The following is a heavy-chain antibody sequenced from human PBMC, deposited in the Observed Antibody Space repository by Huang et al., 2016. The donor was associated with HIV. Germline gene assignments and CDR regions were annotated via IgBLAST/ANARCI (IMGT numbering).Heavy chain of an antibody. D-gene: IGHD2-21*02. CDR3: ARALVTDDAFDI. CDR2: IYPNDFDT. CDR1: GYLFTAYW. V-gene: IGHV5-51*03. Sequence: EAQLVQSGAEVKKPGESLKISCKGSGYLFTAYWIAWVRQMPGKGLELIGVIYPNDFDTRYSPSFQGQVTISGDKSISTAYLQWSSLKASDTAMYHCARALVTDDAFDIWGQGTMVTVSS. J-gene: IGHJ3*02.